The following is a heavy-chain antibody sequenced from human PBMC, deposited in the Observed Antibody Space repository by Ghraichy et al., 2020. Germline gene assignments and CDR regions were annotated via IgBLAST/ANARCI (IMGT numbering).Heavy chain of an antibody. CDR3: ARARLSSLSVVPAAFPSGY. CDR2: INPNSGGT. Sequence: ASVKVSCKASGYTFTSYYMHWVRQAPGQGLEWMGWINPNSGGTNYAQKLQGRVTMTRDTSISTAYMELSRLRSDDTAVYYCARARLSSLSVVPAAFPSGYWGQGTLVTVSS. D-gene: IGHD2-2*01. V-gene: IGHV1-2*02. J-gene: IGHJ4*02. CDR1: GYTFTSYY.